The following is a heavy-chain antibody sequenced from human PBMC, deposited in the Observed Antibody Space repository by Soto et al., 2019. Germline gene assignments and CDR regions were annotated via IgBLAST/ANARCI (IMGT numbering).Heavy chain of an antibody. V-gene: IGHV4-31*03. D-gene: IGHD4-4*01. Sequence: QVQLQESGPGLVKPSQTLSLTCTVSGGSISSGGYYWSWIRQHPGKGLELIGYIYYSGNTYYNPSLNSRVTISADTSKNQFSLKLSSVTAAYTAVDYCARYLTTYYFDSWGQGTLVTVSS. CDR1: GGSISSGGYY. CDR3: ARYLTTYYFDS. CDR2: IYYSGNT. J-gene: IGHJ4*02.